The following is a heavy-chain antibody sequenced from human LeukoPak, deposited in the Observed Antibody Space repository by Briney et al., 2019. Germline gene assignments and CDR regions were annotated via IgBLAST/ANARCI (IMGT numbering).Heavy chain of an antibody. J-gene: IGHJ6*03. V-gene: IGHV4-4*07. CDR1: GGSISSYY. CDR3: ASSPRQPIVVVPAADYYYYYMDV. Sequence: SETLSLTCTVSGGSISSYYWSWIRQPAGKGLEWIGRIYTSGSTNYNPSLKRRVTMSVDTSKNQFSLKLSSVTAADTAVYYCASSPRQPIVVVPAADYYYYYMDVWGKGTTVTVSS. D-gene: IGHD2-2*01. CDR2: IYTSGST.